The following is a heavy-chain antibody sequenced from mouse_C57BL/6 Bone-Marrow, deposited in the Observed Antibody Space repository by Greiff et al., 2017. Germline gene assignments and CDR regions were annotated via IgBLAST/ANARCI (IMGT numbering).Heavy chain of an antibody. CDR2: INPGSGGT. CDR3: ARSGPFVRITTVPHYYAMDY. Sequence: VKLQQSGAELVRPGTSVKVSCKASGYAFTNYLIEWVKQRPGQGLEWIGVINPGSGGTNYNEKFKGKATLTADKSSSTAYMQLSSLTSEDSAVYFCARSGPFVRITTVPHYYAMDYWGQGTSVTVSS. J-gene: IGHJ4*01. CDR1: GYAFTNYL. D-gene: IGHD1-1*01. V-gene: IGHV1-54*01.